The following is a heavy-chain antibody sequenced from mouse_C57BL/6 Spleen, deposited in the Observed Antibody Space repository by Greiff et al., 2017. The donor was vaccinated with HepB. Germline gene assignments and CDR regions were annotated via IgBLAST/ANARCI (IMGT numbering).Heavy chain of an antibody. Sequence: EVQLQQSGPVLVKPGASVKMSCKASGYTFTDYYMNWVKQSHGKSLEWIGVINPYNGGTSYNQKFKGKATLTVDKSSSTAYMELNSLTSEDSAVYDCAREDDGYPYYFDYWGQGTTLTVSS. CDR2: INPYNGGT. J-gene: IGHJ2*01. D-gene: IGHD2-3*01. CDR1: GYTFTDYY. V-gene: IGHV1-19*01. CDR3: AREDDGYPYYFDY.